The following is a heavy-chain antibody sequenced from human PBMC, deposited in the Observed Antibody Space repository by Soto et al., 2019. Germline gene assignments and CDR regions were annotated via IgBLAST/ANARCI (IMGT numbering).Heavy chain of an antibody. Sequence: ASVKVPCKASGYTFTSCAMHGVRQAPGKGVEGVGWSNAGKDNTKYPQKLQGRVTITSDTAASTVYMELSRLRSEDTAVYYWARLPFLARLLSVDAIDVWGQGTMVTVSS. CDR1: GYTFTSCA. CDR2: SNAGKDNT. CDR3: ARLPFLARLLSVDAIDV. D-gene: IGHD3-3*01. J-gene: IGHJ3*01. V-gene: IGHV1-3*01.